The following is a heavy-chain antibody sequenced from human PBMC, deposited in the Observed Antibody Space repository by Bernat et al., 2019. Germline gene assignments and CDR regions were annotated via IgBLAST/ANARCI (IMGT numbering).Heavy chain of an antibody. CDR2: ISAYNGNT. V-gene: IGHV1-18*01. CDR3: ARDQGGWFGELIRYWFDP. D-gene: IGHD3-10*01. CDR1: GYTFTSYG. Sequence: LVQSGAEVKKPGASVKVSCKASGYTFTSYGISWVRQAPGQGLEWMGWISAYNGNTNYAQKLQGRVTMTTDTSTSTAYMELRSLRSDDTAVYYCARDQGGWFGELIRYWFDPWGQGTLVTVSS. J-gene: IGHJ5*02.